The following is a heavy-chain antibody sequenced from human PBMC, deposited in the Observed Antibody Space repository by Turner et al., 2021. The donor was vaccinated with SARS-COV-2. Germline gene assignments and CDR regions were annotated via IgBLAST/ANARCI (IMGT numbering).Heavy chain of an antibody. CDR1: GYTFTSYY. CDR2: INPSGGSI. CDR3: ARGDSESWGPFDD. J-gene: IGHJ4*02. Sequence: QVQLVQSGAEVKKPGASVKVSCKASGYTFTSYYMHWVRQAPGQGREWMGRINPSGGSISYAQKFQGRVTMTRDTSTSTVYMELSSLRSEDTAVYYCARGDSESWGPFDDWGQGTLVTVSS. V-gene: IGHV1-46*01. D-gene: IGHD1-26*01.